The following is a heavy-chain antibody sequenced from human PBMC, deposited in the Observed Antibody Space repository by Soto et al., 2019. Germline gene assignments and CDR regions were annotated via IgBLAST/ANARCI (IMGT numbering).Heavy chain of an antibody. J-gene: IGHJ6*02. Sequence: ASVKVPCKVSGYTLTELSMHWVRQAPGKGLEWMGGFDPEDGETIYAQKFQGRVTMTEDTSTDTAYMELSSLRSEDTAVYYCALGGTTVVTPDYYGMDVWGQGTTVTVSS. CDR1: GYTLTELS. CDR2: FDPEDGET. D-gene: IGHD4-17*01. V-gene: IGHV1-24*01. CDR3: ALGGTTVVTPDYYGMDV.